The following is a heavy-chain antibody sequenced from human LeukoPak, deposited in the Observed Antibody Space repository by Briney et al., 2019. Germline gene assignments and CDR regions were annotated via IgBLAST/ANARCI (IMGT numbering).Heavy chain of an antibody. Sequence: PGGSLRLSCAASGFTFSSYSMNCVRQAPGKGLEWVSSISSSSSYIYYADSVKGRFTISRDNAKNSLYLQMNSLRAEHTAVYYCARVMYSSSWTFDYWGQGTLVTVSS. CDR2: ISSSSSYI. V-gene: IGHV3-21*01. CDR3: ARVMYSSSWTFDY. CDR1: GFTFSSYS. D-gene: IGHD6-13*01. J-gene: IGHJ4*02.